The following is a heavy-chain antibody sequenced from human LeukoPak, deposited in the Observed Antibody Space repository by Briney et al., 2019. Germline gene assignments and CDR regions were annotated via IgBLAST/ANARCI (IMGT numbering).Heavy chain of an antibody. CDR2: INTNTGNP. Sequence: ASVKVSCKASGYTFTSYAMNWVRQAPGQGLEWMGWINTNTGNPTYAQGFTGRFVFSLDTSVSTAYLQISSLKAEDTAVYYCARAEPHDYGDYEYYFDYWGQGTLVTVSS. V-gene: IGHV7-4-1*02. CDR1: GYTFTSYA. CDR3: ARAEPHDYGDYEYYFDY. J-gene: IGHJ4*02. D-gene: IGHD4-17*01.